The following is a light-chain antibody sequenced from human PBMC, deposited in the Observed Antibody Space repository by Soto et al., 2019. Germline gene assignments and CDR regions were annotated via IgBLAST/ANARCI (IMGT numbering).Light chain of an antibody. CDR1: QSVSSSY. CDR3: QQYGSSRT. V-gene: IGKV3-20*01. CDR2: GAS. Sequence: EIVLTQSPGTLSLSPGERATLSCRASQSVSSSYLAWYQQKPGQAPRLLIYGASSRATGIPDRFSGSGSGTDFTLTISRLEPEDFAVYYCQQYGSSRTFGPETKV. J-gene: IGKJ1*01.